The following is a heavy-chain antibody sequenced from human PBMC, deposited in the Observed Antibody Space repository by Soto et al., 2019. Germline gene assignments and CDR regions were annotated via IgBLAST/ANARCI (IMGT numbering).Heavy chain of an antibody. CDR1: GYTFTSYD. D-gene: IGHD6-13*01. Sequence: QVQLVQSGAEVKKPGASVKVSCKASGYTFTSYDINWVRQATGQGLEWMGWMNPNSGNTDYAQKFQGSVTMTSNTSISTAYMELSSLRSEDTAVYYCARERSAAGAGWFDPWGQGTLVTVSS. V-gene: IGHV1-8*01. CDR3: ARERSAAGAGWFDP. J-gene: IGHJ5*02. CDR2: MNPNSGNT.